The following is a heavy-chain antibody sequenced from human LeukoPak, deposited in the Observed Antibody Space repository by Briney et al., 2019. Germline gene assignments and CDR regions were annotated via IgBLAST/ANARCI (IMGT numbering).Heavy chain of an antibody. CDR3: ASSAYGDYYDSSGPWGSNRDYYYMDV. V-gene: IGHV3-48*01. D-gene: IGHD3-22*01. Sequence: PGGSLRLSCAASGFTFSSYGMSWVRQAPGKGLEWVSYISSSSSTIYYADSVKGRFTISRDNAKNSLYLQMNSLRAEDTAVYYCASSAYGDYYDSSGPWGSNRDYYYMDVWGKGTTVTVSS. CDR2: ISSSSSTI. CDR1: GFTFSSYG. J-gene: IGHJ6*03.